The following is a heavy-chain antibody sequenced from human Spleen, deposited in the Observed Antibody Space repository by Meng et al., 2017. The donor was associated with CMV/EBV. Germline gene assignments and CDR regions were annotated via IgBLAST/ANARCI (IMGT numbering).Heavy chain of an antibody. CDR3: ASAGSGGFYT. V-gene: IGHV4-39*07. Sequence: SETLSLTCTVSGGSISSSIYYWGWIRQPQGKGLEWIGSMYYSGSTYYNPSLKSRVTISIDSSKNQFSLKLSSVTAADTAVYYCASAGSGGFYTWGQGTLVTVSS. CDR1: GGSISSSIYY. J-gene: IGHJ4*02. CDR2: MYYSGST. D-gene: IGHD2-15*01.